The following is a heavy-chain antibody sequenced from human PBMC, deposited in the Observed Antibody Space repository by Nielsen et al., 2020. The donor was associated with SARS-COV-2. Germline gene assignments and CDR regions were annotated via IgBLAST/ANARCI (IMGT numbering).Heavy chain of an antibody. CDR3: TTSRCSSTSCYAGRGMDV. Sequence: GESLKISCAASGFTFSNAWMSWVRQAPGKGLEWVGRIKSKTDGGTTDYAAPVKGRFTISRDDSKNTPYLQMNSLKTEDTAVYYCTTSRCSSTSCYAGRGMDVWGQGTTVTVSS. CDR2: IKSKTDGGTT. V-gene: IGHV3-15*01. D-gene: IGHD2-2*01. CDR1: GFTFSNAW. J-gene: IGHJ6*02.